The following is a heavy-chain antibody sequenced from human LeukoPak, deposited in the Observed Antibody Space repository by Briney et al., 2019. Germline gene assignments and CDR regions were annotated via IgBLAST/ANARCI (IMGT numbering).Heavy chain of an antibody. D-gene: IGHD2-2*01. CDR1: GYSFTSYW. CDR3: ARSVVVPAAIGWFDP. Sequence: GESLKISCKGSGYSFTSYWIGGVRQMPGKGLEWMGIIYPGDSDTRYSPSFQGQVTISADKSISTAYLQWSSLKASDTAMYYCARSVVVPAAIGWFDPWGQGTLVTVSS. V-gene: IGHV5-51*01. CDR2: IYPGDSDT. J-gene: IGHJ5*02.